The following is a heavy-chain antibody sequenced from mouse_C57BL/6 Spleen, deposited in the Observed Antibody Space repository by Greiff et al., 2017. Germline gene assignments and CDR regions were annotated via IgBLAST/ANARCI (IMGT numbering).Heavy chain of an antibody. CDR1: GFTFSSYA. CDR3: ARERTVVAYYFDY. J-gene: IGHJ2*01. V-gene: IGHV5-4*01. Sequence: EVQLVESGGGLVKPGGSLKLSCAASGFTFSSYAMSWVRQTPEKRLEWVATISDGGSYTYYPDNVKGRFTISRDNAKNNLYLQMSHLKSEDAAMYDCARERTVVAYYFDYGGQGTTLTVSS. D-gene: IGHD1-1*01. CDR2: ISDGGSYT.